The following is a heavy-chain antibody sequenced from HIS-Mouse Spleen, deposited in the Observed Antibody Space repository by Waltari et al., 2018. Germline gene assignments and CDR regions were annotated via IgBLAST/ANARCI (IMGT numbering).Heavy chain of an antibody. Sequence: QLQLQESGPGLVKPSETLSLTCTVSGGSISSSSYYWGWIRQPPGKGLEWLGSIYYSGSTYYTPSLKIRVTISVETSKTQFSLKLSSVTAADTAVYYCSRYSLTYYDYVWGSYRWWGQGTLVTVSS. CDR3: SRYSLTYYDYVWGSYRW. CDR1: GGSISSSSYY. J-gene: IGHJ4*02. V-gene: IGHV4-39*01. CDR2: IYYSGST. D-gene: IGHD3-16*02.